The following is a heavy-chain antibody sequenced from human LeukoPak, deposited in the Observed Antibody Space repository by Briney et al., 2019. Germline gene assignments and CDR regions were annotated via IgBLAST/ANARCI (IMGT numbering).Heavy chain of an antibody. CDR1: GGSISSSSYY. CDR3: ARGYTSSSEPFDY. J-gene: IGHJ4*02. Sequence: SETLSLTCTVSGGSISSSSYYWGWIRQPPGKGLEWIGSIYYSGSTYYNPSLKSRVTISVDTSKNQFSLKLSSVTAADTAVYYCARGYTSSSEPFDYWGQGTLVTVSS. D-gene: IGHD6-6*01. CDR2: IYYSGST. V-gene: IGHV4-39*07.